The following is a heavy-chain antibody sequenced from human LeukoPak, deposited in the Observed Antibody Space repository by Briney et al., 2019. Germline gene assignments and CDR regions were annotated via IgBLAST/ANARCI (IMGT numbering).Heavy chain of an antibody. Sequence: GGSLRLPCAASGFSVSSSYMSWVRRAPGKGLEWVSVIYSDSNTYYADSVKGRFTISRDNSKNTLYLQMNSLRAEDTAVYHCARHSSSVPYYYHGLDVWGQGTTVTVSS. V-gene: IGHV3-53*01. CDR3: ARHSSSVPYYYHGLDV. J-gene: IGHJ6*02. D-gene: IGHD6-6*01. CDR1: GFSVSSSY. CDR2: IYSDSNT.